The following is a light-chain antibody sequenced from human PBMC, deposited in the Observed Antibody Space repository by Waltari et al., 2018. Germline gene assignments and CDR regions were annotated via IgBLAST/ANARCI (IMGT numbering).Light chain of an antibody. CDR3: MQALQTPT. CDR2: LGS. V-gene: IGKV2-28*01. J-gene: IGKJ4*01. Sequence: DIVMTRSPLSLPVTPGEPASISCRPSQSLLHSNGYNYLDWYLQKPGQSPQLLIYLGSNRASGVPDRFSGSGSGTDFTLQISRVEAEDVGVYYCMQALQTPTFGGGTKVEIK. CDR1: QSLLHSNGYNY.